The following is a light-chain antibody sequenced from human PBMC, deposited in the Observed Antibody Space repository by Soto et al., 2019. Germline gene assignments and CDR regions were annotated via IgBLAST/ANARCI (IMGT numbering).Light chain of an antibody. CDR1: NSDIGNYNY. CDR2: DVS. Sequence: QSALTQPRSVSGSPGQSVTISCTGTNSDIGNYNYVSWYQQHPGKAPKVMIYDVSKRPSGVPDRFSGSKSGNTASLTISGLQAEDEADYYCASRDDSLSGVVFGGGTKLTVL. CDR3: ASRDDSLSGVV. J-gene: IGLJ2*01. V-gene: IGLV2-11*01.